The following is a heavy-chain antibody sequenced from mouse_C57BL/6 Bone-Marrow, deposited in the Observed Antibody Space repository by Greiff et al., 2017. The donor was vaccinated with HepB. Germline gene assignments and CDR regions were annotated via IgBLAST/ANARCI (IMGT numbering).Heavy chain of an antibody. CDR1: GFNIKDDY. CDR2: IDPENGDT. CDR3: TPVYDGYQAWCAY. D-gene: IGHD2-3*01. Sequence: VQLQQSGAELVRPGASVKLSCTASGFNIKDDYMHWVKQRPEQGLEWIGWIDPENGDTEYASKFQGKATITADTSSNTAYLQLSSLTSEDTAVYSCTPVYDGYQAWCAYWGQGTLVTVSA. V-gene: IGHV14-4*01. J-gene: IGHJ3*01.